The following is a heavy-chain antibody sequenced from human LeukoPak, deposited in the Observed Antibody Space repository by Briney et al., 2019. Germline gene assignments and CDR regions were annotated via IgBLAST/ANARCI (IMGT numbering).Heavy chain of an antibody. V-gene: IGHV3-48*04. Sequence: GGSLRLSCAASGFTFSNYGMSWVRQAPGKGLEWVSYISSSGSTKYYADSVKGRFTISRDNAKNSLYLQMNSLRAEDTAVYYCARVFAGSYADYWGQGTLVTVSS. CDR2: ISSSGSTK. CDR1: GFTFSNYG. D-gene: IGHD1-26*01. J-gene: IGHJ4*02. CDR3: ARVFAGSYADY.